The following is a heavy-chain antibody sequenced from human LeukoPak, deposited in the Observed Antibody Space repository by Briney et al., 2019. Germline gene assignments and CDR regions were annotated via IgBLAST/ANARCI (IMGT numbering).Heavy chain of an antibody. CDR1: GFSFGTQE. Sequence: GGSLRLSCAASGFSFGTQEMAWVRQAPGRGPEWVSYISKDGRTIYYADSVKGRFTISRDNTRNSLFLQLSSLSADDTAFYYCARGSYTGFDLYFDSWGQGTLVTISS. CDR3: ARGSYTGFDLYFDS. CDR2: ISKDGRTI. J-gene: IGHJ4*02. V-gene: IGHV3-48*03. D-gene: IGHD5-12*01.